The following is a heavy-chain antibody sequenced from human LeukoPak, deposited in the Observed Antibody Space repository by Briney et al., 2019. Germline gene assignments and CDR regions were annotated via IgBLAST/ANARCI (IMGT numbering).Heavy chain of an antibody. D-gene: IGHD3-9*01. V-gene: IGHV4-39*02. CDR1: GGSISSNYY. CDR3: ARARGRYIDFLDY. CDR2: FFYSGST. J-gene: IGHJ4*02. Sequence: PSETLSLTCTVPGGSISSNYYWGWIRQPPGKRLEWIVSFFYSGSTYYNPSLKSRVTISVDTSKNQFSLRLSSVTAADTAVYYCARARGRYIDFLDYWGQGTLITVSS.